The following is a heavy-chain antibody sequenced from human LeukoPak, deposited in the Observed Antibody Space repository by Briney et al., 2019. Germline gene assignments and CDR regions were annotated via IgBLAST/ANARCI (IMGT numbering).Heavy chain of an antibody. Sequence: SVKVSYKASGGPFSSYAISWVRPAPGQGLEWMGGIIPIFGTANYAQKFQGRVTITADESTSTAYMELSSLRSEDTAVYYCASTVTSDIVVVPAAIAWFDPWGQGTLVTVSS. CDR3: ASTVTSDIVVVPAAIAWFDP. CDR2: IIPIFGTA. V-gene: IGHV1-69*01. J-gene: IGHJ5*02. CDR1: GGPFSSYA. D-gene: IGHD2-2*01.